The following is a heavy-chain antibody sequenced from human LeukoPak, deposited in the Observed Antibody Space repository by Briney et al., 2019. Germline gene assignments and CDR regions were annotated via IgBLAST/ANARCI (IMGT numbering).Heavy chain of an antibody. CDR3: ARENGVVVAATGFDY. D-gene: IGHD2-15*01. CDR2: ISSSSSYI. Sequence: PGGSLRLSCAASGFTFSSYSMNWVRQAPGKGLEWVSSISSSSSYIYYADSVKGRFTISRDNAKNSLYLQMNSLRAEDTAVYYCARENGVVVAATGFDYWGQGTLVTVSS. V-gene: IGHV3-21*01. J-gene: IGHJ4*02. CDR1: GFTFSSYS.